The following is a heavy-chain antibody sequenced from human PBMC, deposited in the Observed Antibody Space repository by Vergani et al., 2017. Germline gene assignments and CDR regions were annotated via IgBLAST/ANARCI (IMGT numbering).Heavy chain of an antibody. CDR2: INHSGST. J-gene: IGHJ3*02. CDR3: ARPYSTYCSGGSCYSDAFDI. V-gene: IGHV4-34*01. D-gene: IGHD2-15*01. Sequence: QVQLQESGPGLLKPSETLSLTCAVYGGSFSGYYWSWIRQPPGKGLEWIGEINHSGSTNYNPSLKSRVTISVDTSKNQFSLKLSSVTAADTAVYYCARPYSTYCSGGSCYSDAFDIWGQGTMVTVSS. CDR1: GGSFSGYY.